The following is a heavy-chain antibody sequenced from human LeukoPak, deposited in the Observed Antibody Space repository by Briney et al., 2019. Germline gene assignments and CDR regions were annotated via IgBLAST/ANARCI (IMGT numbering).Heavy chain of an antibody. J-gene: IGHJ4*02. CDR3: ARSNTDLGRVSMVPDY. V-gene: IGHV4-39*07. CDR2: IYYSRST. Sequence: KSSETLSLTCTVSGGSISSSSYYWGWIRQPPGKGLEWIGSIYYSRSTYYNPSLKSRVTISVDTSKNQFSLKLSSVTAADTAVYYCARSNTDLGRVSMVPDYWGQGTLVTVSS. D-gene: IGHD3-10*01. CDR1: GGSISSSSYY.